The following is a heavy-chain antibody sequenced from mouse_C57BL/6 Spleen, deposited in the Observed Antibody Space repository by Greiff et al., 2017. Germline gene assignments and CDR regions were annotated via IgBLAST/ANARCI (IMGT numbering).Heavy chain of an antibody. CDR3: ALTGMYYFDY. CDR2: IYPGGGYT. J-gene: IGHJ2*01. V-gene: IGHV1-63*01. Sequence: QVHVQQSGAELVRPGTSVKMSCKASGYTFTNYWIGWEKQRPGHGLEWIGDIYPGGGYTNYNEKFKGKATLTADKSSSTAYMQFSSLTSEDSAIYYCALTGMYYFDYWGQGTTLTVSS. CDR1: GYTFTNYW. D-gene: IGHD4-1*01.